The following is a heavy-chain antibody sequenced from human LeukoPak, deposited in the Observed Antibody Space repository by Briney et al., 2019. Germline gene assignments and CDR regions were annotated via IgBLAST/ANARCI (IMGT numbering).Heavy chain of an antibody. V-gene: IGHV3-74*01. D-gene: IGHD3-9*01. CDR2: VNGDGTRT. CDR1: EISFSSSW. CDR3: ARGITGHYGNDF. Sequence: GGSLTLSCAASEISFSSSWMNWVRQGPGKGLVWVSRVNGDGTRTNYADSVKGRFAISRDNAKNMLYLQMNSLRAEDTAVYYCARGITGHYGNDFWGQRTLVTVSS. J-gene: IGHJ4*02.